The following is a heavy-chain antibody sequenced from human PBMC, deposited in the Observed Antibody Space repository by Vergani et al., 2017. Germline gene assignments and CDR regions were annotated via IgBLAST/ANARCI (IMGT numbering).Heavy chain of an antibody. Sequence: EVQLLESGGGLVQPGGSLRLSCAASGFTFSSYAMSWVRQAPGKGLEWVSAISGSGGSTYNADSVKGRFTISRDNSKKTLSLQMNSLRAEDTAVYYCAKWVVSTWLVPREFDYWGQGTLVTVSS. CDR1: GFTFSSYA. D-gene: IGHD6-19*01. CDR2: ISGSGGST. J-gene: IGHJ4*02. CDR3: AKWVVSTWLVPREFDY. V-gene: IGHV3-23*01.